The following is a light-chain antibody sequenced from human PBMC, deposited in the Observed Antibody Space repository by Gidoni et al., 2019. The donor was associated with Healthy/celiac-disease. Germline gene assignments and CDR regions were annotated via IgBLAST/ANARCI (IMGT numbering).Light chain of an antibody. CDR2: WAS. CDR1: QSVLYSSNNKNY. Sequence: VMTQSPDSLAVSLGERATINCQSSQSVLYSSNNKNYLAWYQQKPGQPPKLLIYWASTRESGXPDRFSGSGXXTDFTLTISSXQAXDVAXXYCQXXXSTXXTFXXXTKLEIK. V-gene: IGKV4-1*01. J-gene: IGKJ2*01. CDR3: QXXXSTXXT.